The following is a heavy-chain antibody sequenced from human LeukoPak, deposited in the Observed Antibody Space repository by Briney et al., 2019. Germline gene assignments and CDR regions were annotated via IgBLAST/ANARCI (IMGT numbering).Heavy chain of an antibody. V-gene: IGHV4-34*01. D-gene: IGHD3-22*01. Sequence: SETLSLTCAVYGGSFSGYYWSWIRQPPGKGLEWIGEINHSGSTNYNPSLKSRVTISVDRSKNQFSLKLSSVTAADTAVYYCARGPYYYDSSIQYNYFDYWGQGTLVTVSS. CDR1: GGSFSGYY. CDR2: INHSGST. CDR3: ARGPYYYDSSIQYNYFDY. J-gene: IGHJ4*02.